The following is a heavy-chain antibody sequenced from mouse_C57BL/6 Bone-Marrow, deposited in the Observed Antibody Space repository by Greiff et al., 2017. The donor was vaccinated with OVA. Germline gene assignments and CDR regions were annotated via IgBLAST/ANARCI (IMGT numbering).Heavy chain of an antibody. V-gene: IGHV1-19*01. CDR2: INPYNGGT. D-gene: IGHD1-1*01. CDR3: ARFYYGSSHWYFDV. J-gene: IGHJ1*03. CDR1: GYTFTDYY. Sequence: VQLKESGPVLVKPGASVKMSCKASGYTFTDYYMNWVKQSHGKSLEWIGVINPYNGGTSYNQKFKGKATLTVDKSSSTAYMELNSLTSEDSAVYYCARFYYGSSHWYFDVWGTGTTVTVSS.